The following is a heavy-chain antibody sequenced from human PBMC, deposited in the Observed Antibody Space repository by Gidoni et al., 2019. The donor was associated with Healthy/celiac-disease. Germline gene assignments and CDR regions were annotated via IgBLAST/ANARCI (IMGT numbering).Heavy chain of an antibody. CDR3: ARDGFGVVGHGPFDP. D-gene: IGHD3-3*01. Sequence: QVQLVQSGAAVKKTGSSVKVSCQASGGTVSRYAISWVRQAPGEGLEWMGGIIPMFGTANYAQKFQGRVTITADESTSTAYMELSSLRSEDTAVYYCARDGFGVVGHGPFDPWGQGTLVTVSS. CDR2: IIPMFGTA. CDR1: GGTVSRYA. V-gene: IGHV1-69*01. J-gene: IGHJ5*02.